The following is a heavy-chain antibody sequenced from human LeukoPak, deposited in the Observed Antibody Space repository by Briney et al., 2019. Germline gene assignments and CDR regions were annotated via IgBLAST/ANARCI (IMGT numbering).Heavy chain of an antibody. Sequence: GGSLRLYCAASGFTFSSYAMHWVRQAPGKGLEWVAVISYDGSNKYYADSVKGRFTISRDNSKNTLYLQMNSLRAEDTAVYYCANLDTAMGTFDYWGQGTLVTVSS. V-gene: IGHV3-30*04. CDR2: ISYDGSNK. D-gene: IGHD5-18*01. CDR1: GFTFSSYA. CDR3: ANLDTAMGTFDY. J-gene: IGHJ4*02.